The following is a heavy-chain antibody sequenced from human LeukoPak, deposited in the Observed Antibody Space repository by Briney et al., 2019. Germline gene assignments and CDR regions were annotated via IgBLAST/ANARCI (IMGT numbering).Heavy chain of an antibody. D-gene: IGHD3-22*01. J-gene: IGHJ4*02. Sequence: ASVKVSCKASGYTFTSYGISWVRQAPGQGLEWMGWISAYSGNTNYAQKLQGRVTMTTDTSTSTAYMELRSLRSDDTAVYYCARDRPTYYYDSSGSIWGQGTLVTVSS. CDR1: GYTFTSYG. CDR3: ARDRPTYYYDSSGSI. V-gene: IGHV1-18*01. CDR2: ISAYSGNT.